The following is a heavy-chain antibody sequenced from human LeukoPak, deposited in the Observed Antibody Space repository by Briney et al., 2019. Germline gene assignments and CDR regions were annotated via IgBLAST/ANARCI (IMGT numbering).Heavy chain of an antibody. CDR3: ARGRYYDILTGYPRGRYMDV. V-gene: IGHV4-34*01. Sequence: SETRSLTCAVYGGSFSGYYWSWIRQPPGEGLEWIGEINHGGSTNYNPSLKSRVTISVDTSKNQFSLKLSSVTAADTAVYYCARGRYYDILTGYPRGRYMDVWAKGPRSPSP. J-gene: IGHJ6*03. CDR1: GGSFSGYY. CDR2: INHGGST. D-gene: IGHD3-9*01.